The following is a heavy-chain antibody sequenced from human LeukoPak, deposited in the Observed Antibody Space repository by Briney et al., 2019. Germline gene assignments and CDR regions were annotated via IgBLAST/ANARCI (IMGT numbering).Heavy chain of an antibody. J-gene: IGHJ1*01. V-gene: IGHV3-53*01. CDR2: IYSGGST. CDR3: ASAREYCGSAECYEYFQY. CDR1: GFTVGTNS. D-gene: IGHD2-21*01. Sequence: GESLKISCAASGFTVGTNSMTWVRQSPGKGLEWVSVIYSGGSTYYADSVNGRFTISRDNSRNTLFLQMNSLRAEDTALYYCASAREYCGSAECYEYFQYWGQGTLVTVSS.